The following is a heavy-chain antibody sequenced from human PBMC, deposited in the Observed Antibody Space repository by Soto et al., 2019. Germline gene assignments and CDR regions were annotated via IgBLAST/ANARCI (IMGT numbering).Heavy chain of an antibody. J-gene: IGHJ5*02. Sequence: QVQLQESGPGLVKPSETLSLTYVVSGGSISRYRWSWIRQPPGKGLEWIGYIFYNGTTSYNSSLKSRVTISVDLSKNHLSLTLASVTAADTAVYYCARSFFPWGQGTLVVVSS. CDR3: ARSFFP. CDR2: IFYNGTT. CDR1: GGSISRYR. V-gene: IGHV4-59*01.